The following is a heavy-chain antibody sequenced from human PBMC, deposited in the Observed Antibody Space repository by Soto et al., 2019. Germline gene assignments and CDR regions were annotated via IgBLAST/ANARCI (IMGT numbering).Heavy chain of an antibody. CDR1: GGSFSGYY. D-gene: IGHD6-13*01. CDR3: ARGLGIAAAGRAQAGYFQH. J-gene: IGHJ1*01. CDR2: INHSGST. V-gene: IGHV4-34*01. Sequence: QVQLQQWGAGLLKPSETLSLTCAVYGGSFSGYYWSWIRQPPGKGLEWIGEINHSGSTNYNPSLNSRVTISVDTSKNQFALELRSVTAADTAVYYCARGLGIAAAGRAQAGYFQHWGQGTLVTGSS.